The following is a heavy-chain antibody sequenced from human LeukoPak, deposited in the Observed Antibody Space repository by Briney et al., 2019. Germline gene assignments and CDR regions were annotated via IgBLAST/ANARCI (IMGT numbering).Heavy chain of an antibody. CDR2: IYYSGNT. J-gene: IGHJ4*02. Sequence: PSETLSLTCTVSGGSISSSPYYWGWVRQPPGKGLEWIGSIYYSGNTYYNPSLKSRVTISVDTSKNQFSLKVNSVTAADTAVYYCASGAVAGHTFDYWGQGTLVTVSS. CDR1: GGSISSSPYY. V-gene: IGHV4-39*01. D-gene: IGHD6-19*01. CDR3: ASGAVAGHTFDY.